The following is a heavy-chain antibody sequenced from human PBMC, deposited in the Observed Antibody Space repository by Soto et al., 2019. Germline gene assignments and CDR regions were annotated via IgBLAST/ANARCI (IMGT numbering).Heavy chain of an antibody. CDR3: AKPRGFTYGYFDY. CDR1: GFTFSSYS. D-gene: IGHD5-18*01. J-gene: IGHJ4*02. V-gene: IGHV3-23*01. CDR2: ISGSGGYT. Sequence: GGTLRLSCAASGFTFSSYSMTWARQAPGQGLEWVSAISGSGGYTSYADSVKGRFTISRDNSKNTLYLQMNSLRAEDTALYYCAKPRGFTYGYFDYWGQGTLVTVSS.